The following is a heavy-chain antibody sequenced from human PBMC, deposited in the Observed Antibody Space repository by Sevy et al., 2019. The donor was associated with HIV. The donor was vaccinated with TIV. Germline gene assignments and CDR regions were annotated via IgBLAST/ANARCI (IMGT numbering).Heavy chain of an antibody. D-gene: IGHD2-15*01. CDR2: ISASGRYT. V-gene: IGHV3-23*01. CDR3: AKGYCSGGSCPRDYYYYGMDV. J-gene: IGHJ6*02. CDR1: EIAFSNYA. Sequence: GGSLRLSCAASEIAFSNYAMSWVRQAPGKGLEWVSAISASGRYTYYADSVEGRFTISRDNSRNTGYVQMTSLRAEDTAVYYCAKGYCSGGSCPRDYYYYGMDVWGQGTTVTVSS.